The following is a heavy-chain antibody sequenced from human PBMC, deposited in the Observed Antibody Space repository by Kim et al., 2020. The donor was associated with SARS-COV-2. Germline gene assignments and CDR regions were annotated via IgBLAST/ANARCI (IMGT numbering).Heavy chain of an antibody. Sequence: ADSVKGRFTISRDNSKNTLYLQMNSLRAEDTAVYYCAKEITEQWLEAGVWGQGTTVTVSS. CDR3: AKEITEQWLEAGV. J-gene: IGHJ6*02. D-gene: IGHD6-19*01. V-gene: IGHV3-23*01.